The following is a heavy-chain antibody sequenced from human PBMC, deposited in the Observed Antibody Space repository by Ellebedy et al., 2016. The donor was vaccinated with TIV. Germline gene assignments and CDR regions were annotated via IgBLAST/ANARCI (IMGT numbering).Heavy chain of an antibody. CDR1: GYTFTNYA. D-gene: IGHD3-22*01. CDR2: INAGNGNT. V-gene: IGHV1-3*01. J-gene: IGHJ2*01. Sequence: ASVKVSCKASGYTFTNYAMHWVRQAPGQRLEWMGWINAGNGNTKYSQKFQGRVIITRDTSATTAYMELSSLRFEDTAVYYCARGMYYSDSSGYSAYLDLWGRGTLVTVSS. CDR3: ARGMYYSDSSGYSAYLDL.